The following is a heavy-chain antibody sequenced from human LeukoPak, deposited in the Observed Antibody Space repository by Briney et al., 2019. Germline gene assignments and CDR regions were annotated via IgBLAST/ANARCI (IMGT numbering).Heavy chain of an antibody. D-gene: IGHD6-13*01. CDR1: GFTFSDYY. CDR2: ISSGGRTI. CDR3: ARVLQLGVSDY. J-gene: IGHJ4*02. V-gene: IGHV3-11*01. Sequence: GGSLRLSCAASGFTFSDYYMSWIRQAPGKGLEWVSYISSGGRTIYYADSVKGRFTMSRDNAKNSLYLQMNSLRAEDTAVYYCARVLQLGVSDYWGQGTLVTVSS.